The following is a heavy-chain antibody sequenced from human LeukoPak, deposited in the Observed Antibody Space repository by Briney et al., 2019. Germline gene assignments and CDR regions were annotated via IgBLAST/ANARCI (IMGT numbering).Heavy chain of an antibody. CDR2: IYHSGST. J-gene: IGHJ5*02. CDR3: ARAGGSSASYNWFDP. Sequence: SETLSLTCTVSGGSISSGGYSWSWIRQPPGKGLEWIGYIYHSGSTYYNPSLKSRVTISVDRSKNQFSLKLSSVTAADTAVYYCARAGGSSASYNWFDPWGQGTLVTVSS. CDR1: GGSISSGGYS. D-gene: IGHD3-16*01. V-gene: IGHV4-30-2*01.